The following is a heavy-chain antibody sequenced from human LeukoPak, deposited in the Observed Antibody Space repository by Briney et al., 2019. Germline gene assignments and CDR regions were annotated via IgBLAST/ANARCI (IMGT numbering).Heavy chain of an antibody. Sequence: GSLRLSCAASAFTFSDYYMSWIRQAPGQGMERVSYISSSGSTIYYADSVKGRFTISRDNAKNSLYLQMNSLRAEDTAVYYCARKQREDAFDIWGQGTMVTVS. CDR1: AFTFSDYY. J-gene: IGHJ3*02. CDR3: ARKQREDAFDI. CDR2: ISSSGSTI. D-gene: IGHD6-25*01. V-gene: IGHV3-11*04.